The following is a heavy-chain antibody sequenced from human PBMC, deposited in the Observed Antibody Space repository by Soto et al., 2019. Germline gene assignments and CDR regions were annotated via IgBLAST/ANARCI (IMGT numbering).Heavy chain of an antibody. J-gene: IGHJ5*01. V-gene: IGHV4-34*01. CDR3: ASRDPGTGIDS. D-gene: IGHD1-1*01. CDR2: INHSGTI. CDR1: GGSFSGYY. Sequence: QVQLQQWGAGLLKPSETLSLTCAVYGGSFSGYYWTWIRQPPGKGLEWIGEINHSGTINFNPSLKSRLTISLDTSKKHFSLRLTSLTAADTAMYFCASRDPGTGIDSWGQGTLVTVSS.